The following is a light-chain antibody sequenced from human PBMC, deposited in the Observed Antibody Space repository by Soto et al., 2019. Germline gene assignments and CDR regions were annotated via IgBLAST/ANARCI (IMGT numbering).Light chain of an antibody. V-gene: IGKV1-9*01. CDR1: HDISTY. CDR3: QQLKFFPIT. CDR2: AAS. J-gene: IGKJ5*01. Sequence: DIQLTQSPSLLSASVGDRVTITCRASHDISTYLAWYQQKPGKAPKLMIYAASRLQSGVPSRFSAGGSGTECILTISSLQPEDVSTYYCQQLKFFPITLGQGTRLEIK.